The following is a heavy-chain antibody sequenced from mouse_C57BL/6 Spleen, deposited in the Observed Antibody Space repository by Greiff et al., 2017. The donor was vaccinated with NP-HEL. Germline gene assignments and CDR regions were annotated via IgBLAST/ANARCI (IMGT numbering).Heavy chain of an antibody. D-gene: IGHD2-4*01. CDR3: ARGMGLRQVYAMDY. CDR1: GYSFTSYY. Sequence: VQLQQSGPELVKPGASVKISCKASGYSFTSYYIHWVKQRPGQGLEWIGWIYPGSGNTKYNEKFKGKATLTADTSSSTAYMQLSSLTSEDSAVYYCARGMGLRQVYAMDYWGQGTSVTVSS. CDR2: IYPGSGNT. V-gene: IGHV1-66*01. J-gene: IGHJ4*01.